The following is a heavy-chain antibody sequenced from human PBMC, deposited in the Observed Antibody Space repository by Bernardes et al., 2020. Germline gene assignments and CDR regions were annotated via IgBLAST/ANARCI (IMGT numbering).Heavy chain of an antibody. D-gene: IGHD4-17*01. V-gene: IGHV3-7*01. CDR2: IKQDGSET. J-gene: IGHJ4*02. Sequence: GGSLRLSCAASGFIFSSHWMSWVRQAPGKGLEWVAQIKQDGSETYYVDSVKGRFTISRDNAKNSLFLQMNSLRADDTALYYCARDENGANLGCWGQGTQVTVSS. CDR3: ARDENGANLGC. CDR1: GFIFSSHW.